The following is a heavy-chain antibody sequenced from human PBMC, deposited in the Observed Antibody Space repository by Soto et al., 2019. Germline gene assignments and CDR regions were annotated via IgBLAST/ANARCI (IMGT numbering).Heavy chain of an antibody. J-gene: IGHJ4*02. CDR2: IYSGGST. Sequence: EVQLVESGGGLIQPGGSLRLSCAASGFTVSSNYMSWVHQAPGKGLEWVSVIYSGGSTYYADSVKGRFTISRDNSKNTLYLQMNSLRAEDTAVYYCARESAAMATGYFDYWGQGTLVTVSS. CDR3: ARESAAMATGYFDY. D-gene: IGHD5-18*01. V-gene: IGHV3-53*01. CDR1: GFTVSSNY.